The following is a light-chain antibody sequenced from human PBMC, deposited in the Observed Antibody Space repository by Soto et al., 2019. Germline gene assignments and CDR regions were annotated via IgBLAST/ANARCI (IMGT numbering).Light chain of an antibody. J-gene: IGKJ2*01. CDR2: GAY. CDR1: QSVSIN. CDR3: QQYNNWPPYT. V-gene: IGKV3-15*01. Sequence: EIVMTQSPVTLSVSPGERATLSCRASQSVSINLAWYQQKPGQAPRLLIYGAYTRATGIPARFSGSGSGTEFTLTISSLQSEDFAVYYCQQYNNWPPYTFGQGTKLEIK.